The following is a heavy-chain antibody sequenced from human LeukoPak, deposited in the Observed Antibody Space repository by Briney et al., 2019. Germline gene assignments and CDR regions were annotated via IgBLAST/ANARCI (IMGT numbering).Heavy chain of an antibody. CDR1: GYTFTSYD. V-gene: IGHV1-8*01. D-gene: IGHD3-16*02. J-gene: IGHJ4*02. CDR3: ARAPVAFGGVIVILLVD. CDR2: MNPNSGNT. Sequence: ASVKVSCKASGYTFTSYDINWVRQATGQGLEWMGWMNPNSGNTGYAQKFQGRVTMTRNTSISTAYMELSSLRSEDTAVYYCARAPVAFGGVIVILLVDWGQGTLATVSS.